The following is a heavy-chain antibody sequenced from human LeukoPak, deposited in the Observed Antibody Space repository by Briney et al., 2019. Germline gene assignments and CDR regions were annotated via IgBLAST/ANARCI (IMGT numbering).Heavy chain of an antibody. D-gene: IGHD2-2*01. CDR2: IKQDGSEK. CDR3: ASDCSTTNCYSGYLDN. V-gene: IGHV3-7*01. Sequence: GGSLRLSCAVSGFTFSTYWMSWVRQAPGKGLEWVANIKQDGSEKYYVDSVRGRFTISRDNAENSLYLQMNSLRAEDTAVYYCASDCSTTNCYSGYLDNWGQGTLVTVSS. CDR1: GFTFSTYW. J-gene: IGHJ4*02.